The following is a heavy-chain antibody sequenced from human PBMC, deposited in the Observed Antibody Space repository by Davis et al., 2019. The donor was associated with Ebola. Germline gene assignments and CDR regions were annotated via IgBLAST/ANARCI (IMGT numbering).Heavy chain of an antibody. CDR3: ARHVQPCTDCYNWFDP. V-gene: IGHV5-51*01. CDR2: IYPGDSDT. J-gene: IGHJ5*02. Sequence: GESLKTPCKGSGYSFTSYWIGWVRQMPGKGLEWMGIIYPGDSDTRYSPSFQGQVTISADKSISTAYLQWSSLKASDTAMYYCARHVQPCTDCYNWFDPWGQGTLVTVSS. D-gene: IGHD2-21*02. CDR1: GYSFTSYW.